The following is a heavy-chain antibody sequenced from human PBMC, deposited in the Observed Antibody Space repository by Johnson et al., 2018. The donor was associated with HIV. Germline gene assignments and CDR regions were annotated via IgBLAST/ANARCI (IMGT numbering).Heavy chain of an antibody. V-gene: IGHV3-30-3*01. CDR1: GFTFSSYA. CDR2: ISYDGSNK. Sequence: QVQLVESGGGVVQPGRSLRLSCAASGFTFSSYAMHWVRQAPGKGLEWVAVISYDGSNKYYADSVKGRFTISRDNSKNTVYLQMNSLRAEDTAFYYCASQLGATGAFDIWGQGTMVTVSS. CDR3: ASQLGATGAFDI. D-gene: IGHD1-26*01. J-gene: IGHJ3*02.